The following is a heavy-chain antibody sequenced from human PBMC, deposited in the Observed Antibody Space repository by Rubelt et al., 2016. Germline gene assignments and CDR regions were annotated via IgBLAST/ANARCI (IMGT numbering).Heavy chain of an antibody. D-gene: IGHD6-13*01. J-gene: IGHJ3*02. Sequence: QVHLVQSGAEMREPGSSVKVSCKASGGSVSSSEVSWVRQAPGQGLEWMGWIDPNSGGTNYAQKFQGWVTMTRDTSISTAYMELSRLRSDDTAVYYCARGSWFRGAFDIWGQGTMVTVSS. CDR2: IDPNSGGT. V-gene: IGHV1-2*04. CDR1: GGSVSSSE. CDR3: ARGSWFRGAFDI.